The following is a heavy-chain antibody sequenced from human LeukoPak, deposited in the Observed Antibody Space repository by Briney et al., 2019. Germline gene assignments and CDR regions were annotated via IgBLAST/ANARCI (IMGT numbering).Heavy chain of an antibody. J-gene: IGHJ4*01. Sequence: RGSLRLSCAASGFSISSYALAWVRQTPGKGLEWVSAVTGGGDGTHYVDSVKGRFTISRDNSKNTIYLQMNSLRVEDTAIYFCGSDPNGDYVGALGYWGRGTLVTVSS. D-gene: IGHD2-8*01. V-gene: IGHV3-23*01. CDR1: GFSISSYA. CDR2: VTGGGDGT. CDR3: GSDPNGDYVGALGY.